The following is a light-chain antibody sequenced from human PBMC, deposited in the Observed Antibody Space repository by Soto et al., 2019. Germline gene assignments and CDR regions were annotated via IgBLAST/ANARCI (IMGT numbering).Light chain of an antibody. V-gene: IGKV3-15*01. CDR2: GAS. CDR3: QQYGDLPT. J-gene: IGKJ1*01. Sequence: EIVMTQSPATLSESPGERATLSCRASQSVSSKLAWYQQKPGQPPRLLIHGASTRATGIPARFSGSGSGTDFTLTISRLEPEDFAVYYCQQYGDLPTFGQGTKVDTK. CDR1: QSVSSK.